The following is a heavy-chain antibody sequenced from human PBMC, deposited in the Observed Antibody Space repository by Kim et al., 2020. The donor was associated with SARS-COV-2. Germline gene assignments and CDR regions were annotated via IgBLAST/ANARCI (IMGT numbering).Heavy chain of an antibody. CDR1: GGSISSTSYF. Sequence: SETLSLTCTVSGGSISSTSYFWDWIRQPPGKGLEWIGSIYYSGTTYYQPSLDSRVTISVDTSKNQFSLRLRSVTAADTAVYYCGRRVATGTWRFDHWGQGTLVPVSS. V-gene: IGHV4-39*01. J-gene: IGHJ4*02. D-gene: IGHD6-13*01. CDR2: IYYSGTT. CDR3: GRRVATGTWRFDH.